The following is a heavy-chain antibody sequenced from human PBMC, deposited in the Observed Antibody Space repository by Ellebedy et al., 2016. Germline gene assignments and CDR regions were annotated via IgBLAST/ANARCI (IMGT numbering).Heavy chain of an antibody. D-gene: IGHD5-24*01. J-gene: IGHJ4*02. CDR3: ARTAADGYNSDY. V-gene: IGHV7-4-1*01. CDR2: INTNTGIP. CDR1: GYTFNSHA. Sequence: ASVKVSCXASGYTFNSHAIDWVRQVPGQGLEWMGWINTNTGIPTYTQGFTGRFVFSLDTSVNTAYLQISSLRADDTAVFYCARTAADGYNSDYWGQGTLVTVSS.